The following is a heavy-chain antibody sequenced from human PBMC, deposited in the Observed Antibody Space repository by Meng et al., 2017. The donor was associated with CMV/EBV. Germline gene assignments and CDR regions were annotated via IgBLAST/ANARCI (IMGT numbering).Heavy chain of an antibody. V-gene: IGHV3-30-3*01. D-gene: IGHD2-2*02. CDR1: GFTFSSYA. CDR3: AREYREDIVVVPAAISHYYYYYGMDV. Sequence: GESLKISCAASGFTFSSYAMHWVRQAPGKGLEWVAVISYDGSNKYYADSVKGRFTISRDNSKNTLYLQMNSLGAEDTAVYYCAREYREDIVVVPAAISHYYYYYGMDVWGQGTTVTV. J-gene: IGHJ6*02. CDR2: ISYDGSNK.